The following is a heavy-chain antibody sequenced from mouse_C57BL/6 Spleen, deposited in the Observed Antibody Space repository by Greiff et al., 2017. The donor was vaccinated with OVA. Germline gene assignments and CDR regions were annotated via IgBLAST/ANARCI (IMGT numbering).Heavy chain of an antibody. V-gene: IGHV5-6*02. D-gene: IGHD2-5*01. CDR3: ARHEGYSNYVDFDV. J-gene: IGHJ1*03. CDR1: GFTFSSYG. Sequence: DVMLVESGGDLVKPGGSLKLSCAASGFTFSSYGMSWVRQTPDKRLEWVATISSGGSYTYYPDSVKGRFTISRDNAKNTLYLQMSSLKSEDTAMYYCARHEGYSNYVDFDVWGTGTTVTVSS. CDR2: ISSGGSYT.